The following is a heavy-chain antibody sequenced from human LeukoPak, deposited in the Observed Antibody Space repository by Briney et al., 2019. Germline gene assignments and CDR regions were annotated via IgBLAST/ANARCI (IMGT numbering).Heavy chain of an antibody. CDR2: IYYSGST. CDR1: GGSISSSSYY. Sequence: PSETLSLTCTVSGGSISSSSYYWGWIRQPPGKGLEWIGSIYYSGSTYYNPSLKSRVTISVDTSKSQFSLKLSSVTAADTAVYYCARVGYSSSWYVGYYYYYMDVWGKGTTVIVSS. CDR3: ARVGYSSSWYVGYYYYYMDV. D-gene: IGHD6-13*01. J-gene: IGHJ6*03. V-gene: IGHV4-39*07.